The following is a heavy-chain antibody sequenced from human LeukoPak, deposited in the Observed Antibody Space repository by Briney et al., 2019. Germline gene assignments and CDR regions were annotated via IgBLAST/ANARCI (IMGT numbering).Heavy chain of an antibody. J-gene: IGHJ6*02. D-gene: IGHD3-16*01. V-gene: IGHV3-7*03. CDR2: INHNGNVN. CDR1: GFTFSSYW. Sequence: GGSMRLSCAASGFTFSSYWMNWARQAPGKGLEWVASINHNGNVNYYVDSVKGRFTISRDNAKNSLYLQMSNLRAEDTAVYFCARGGGLDVWGQGATVTVSS. CDR3: ARGGGLDV.